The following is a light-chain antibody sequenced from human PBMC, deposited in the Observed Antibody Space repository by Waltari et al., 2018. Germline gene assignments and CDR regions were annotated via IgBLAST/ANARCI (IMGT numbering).Light chain of an antibody. Sequence: EIVLTQSPGTLSLSPGERVTLSCRASQSVSRALAWYQQKPGQAPRLLIYGASNRATGIPDRFSGSGSGTEFSLTIRRLEPEDFAVYYCQHYVRLPVTFGQGTKVEIK. CDR1: QSVSRA. J-gene: IGKJ1*01. CDR3: QHYVRLPVT. V-gene: IGKV3-20*01. CDR2: GAS.